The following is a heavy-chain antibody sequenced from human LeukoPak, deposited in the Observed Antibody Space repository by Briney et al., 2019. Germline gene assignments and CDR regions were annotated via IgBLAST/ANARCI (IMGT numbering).Heavy chain of an antibody. CDR2: ISYDGSKK. V-gene: IGHV3-30*02. J-gene: IGHJ4*02. CDR3: AKEYEQWDLGLYFDY. CDR1: GFIFSISD. Sequence: GGSLRLSCAASGFIFSISDMHWVRQAPGKGLQWVAFISYDGSKKHCADSVQGRCTISRDNSKNPLYLKMNSLRAEDTAVYYCAKEYEQWDLGLYFDYWGQGTLVTVSS. D-gene: IGHD1-26*01.